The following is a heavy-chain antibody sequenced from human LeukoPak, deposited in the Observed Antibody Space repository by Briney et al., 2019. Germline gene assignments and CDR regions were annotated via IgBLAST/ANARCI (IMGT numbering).Heavy chain of an antibody. J-gene: IGHJ5*02. CDR2: MYYSGST. V-gene: IGHV4-30-4*01. CDR1: GGSISSGDYY. Sequence: PSETLSLTCTVSGGSISSGDYYWSWIRQPPGKGLEWIAYMYYSGSTYYNPSLKSRDTMSADTSKNQLSLKLSSVTAADTAVYYCARPYYYDSRIDPWGQGILVTVSS. D-gene: IGHD3-22*01. CDR3: ARPYYYDSRIDP.